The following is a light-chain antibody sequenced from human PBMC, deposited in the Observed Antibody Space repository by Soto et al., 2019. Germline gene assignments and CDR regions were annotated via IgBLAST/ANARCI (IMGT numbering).Light chain of an antibody. CDR3: QQSYSTPLT. CDR1: QSINRY. CDR2: AAS. V-gene: IGKV1-39*01. Sequence: DIQMTQSPSSLSASVGDRVTITCRASQSINRYLNWYQQKPGKAPKLLIYAASSLQSGVPSRFSGSGSETDFALTISSLQPEDFATYYCQQSYSTPLTFGGGTKVEI. J-gene: IGKJ4*01.